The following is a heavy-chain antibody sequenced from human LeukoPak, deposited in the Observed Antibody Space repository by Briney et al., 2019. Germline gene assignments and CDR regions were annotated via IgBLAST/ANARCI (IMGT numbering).Heavy chain of an antibody. CDR3: AKSYRGYSGYDSDYYYYYMDV. Sequence: GGSLRLSCAASGFTFSSYGMHWVRQAPGKGQEWVAFIRYDGSNKYYADSVKGRFTISRDNSKNTLYLQMNSLRAEDTAVYYCAKSYRGYSGYDSDYYYYYMDVWGKGTTVTISS. CDR1: GFTFSSYG. CDR2: IRYDGSNK. D-gene: IGHD5-12*01. V-gene: IGHV3-30*02. J-gene: IGHJ6*03.